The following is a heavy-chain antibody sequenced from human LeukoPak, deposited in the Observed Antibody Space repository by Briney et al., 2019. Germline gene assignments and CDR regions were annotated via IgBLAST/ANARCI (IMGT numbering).Heavy chain of an antibody. CDR3: ARGSSSSWYYFDP. J-gene: IGHJ4*02. CDR1: GGSITSAVSY. Sequence: SETLSLTCTVSGGSITSAVSYWVWIRQSSGRGLEWIGGIHYSGSTYHNPSLESRVTMSVDTSKNHFSLRLSSVTAADTAVYYCARGSSSSWYYFDPWGQGTLVTVSS. CDR2: IHYSGST. V-gene: IGHV4-39*07. D-gene: IGHD6-13*01.